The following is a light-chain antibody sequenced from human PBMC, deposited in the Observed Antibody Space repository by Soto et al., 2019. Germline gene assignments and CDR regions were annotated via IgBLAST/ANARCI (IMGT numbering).Light chain of an antibody. Sequence: QSALTQPASVSGSPGQSITISCTGTSSDVGGYNCVSWYQQHPGKAPKLMIYDVSNRPSGVSNRFSGSKSGNTASLTISGLQAEYEADYYCSSYTSSSTPLFGGGTKLTVL. CDR2: DVS. CDR1: SSDVGGYNC. CDR3: SSYTSSSTPL. J-gene: IGLJ2*01. V-gene: IGLV2-14*01.